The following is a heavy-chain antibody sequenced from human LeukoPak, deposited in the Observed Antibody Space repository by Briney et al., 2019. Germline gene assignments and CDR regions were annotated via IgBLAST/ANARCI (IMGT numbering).Heavy chain of an antibody. CDR3: ARLCGGSCYSVPD. J-gene: IGHJ4*02. CDR1: GGSISSYY. Sequence: SETLSLTCTVSGGSISSYYWSWIRQPPGKGLEWIGYIYYSGSTNYNPSLKSRVTISVDTSKNQFSLKLSSVTAADTAVYYCARLCGGSCYSVPDWGQGTLVTVSS. V-gene: IGHV4-59*12. CDR2: IYYSGST. D-gene: IGHD2-15*01.